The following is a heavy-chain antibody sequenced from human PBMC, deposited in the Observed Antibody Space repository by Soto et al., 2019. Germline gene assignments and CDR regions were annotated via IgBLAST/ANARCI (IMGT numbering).Heavy chain of an antibody. V-gene: IGHV1-46*01. CDR2: INPSGGST. CDR3: ARDWSAIFGVVILPDGMDV. D-gene: IGHD3-3*01. CDR1: GYTFTSYY. J-gene: IGHJ6*02. Sequence: SVKVSCKASGYTFTSYYMHWVRQAPGQGLEWMGIINPSGGSTSYAQKFQGRVTMTRDTSTSTVYMELSSLRSEDTAVYYCARDWSAIFGVVILPDGMDVWGQGTTVTVYS.